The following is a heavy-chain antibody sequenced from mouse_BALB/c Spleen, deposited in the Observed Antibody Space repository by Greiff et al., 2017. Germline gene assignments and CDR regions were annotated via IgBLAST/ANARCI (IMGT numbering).Heavy chain of an antibody. D-gene: IGHD2-14*01. CDR3: TRDDYRYDY. Sequence: DVMLVESGGGLVKPGGSLKLSCAASGFTFSSYTMSWVRQTPEKRLEWVATISSGGSYTYYPDSVKGRFTISRDNAKNTLYLQMSSLKSEDTAMYYCTRDDYRYDYWGQGTTLTVSS. J-gene: IGHJ2*01. V-gene: IGHV5-6-4*01. CDR2: ISSGGSYT. CDR1: GFTFSSYT.